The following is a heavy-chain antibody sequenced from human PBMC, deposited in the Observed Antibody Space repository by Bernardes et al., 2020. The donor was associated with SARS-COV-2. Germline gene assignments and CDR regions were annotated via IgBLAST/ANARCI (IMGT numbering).Heavy chain of an antibody. CDR3: ARDLAGTIDY. D-gene: IGHD6-19*01. CDR1: GFTFSSYS. J-gene: IGHJ4*02. V-gene: IGHV3-21*01. CDR2: ISSSSSYI. Sequence: GGSLRLSRAASGFTFSSYSMNWVRQAPGKGLEWVSSISSSSSYIYYADSVKGRFTISRDNAKNSLYLQMNSLRAEDTAVYYCARDLAGTIDYWGQGTLVTVSS.